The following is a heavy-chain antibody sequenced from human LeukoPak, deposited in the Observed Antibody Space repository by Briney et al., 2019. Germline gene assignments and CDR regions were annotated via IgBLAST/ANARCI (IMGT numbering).Heavy chain of an antibody. CDR1: GYTFTGYY. Sequence: ASVKVSCKASGYTFTGYYMHWVRQAPGQGLEWMGWINPNSGGTNYAQKFQGRVTMIRDTSISTAYMELSRLRSDDTAVYYCASAGAKIAAAGTDYWGQGTLVTVSS. D-gene: IGHD6-13*01. V-gene: IGHV1-2*02. CDR2: INPNSGGT. CDR3: ASAGAKIAAAGTDY. J-gene: IGHJ4*02.